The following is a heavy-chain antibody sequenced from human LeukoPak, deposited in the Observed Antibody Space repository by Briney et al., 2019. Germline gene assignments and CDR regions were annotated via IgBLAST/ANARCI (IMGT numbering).Heavy chain of an antibody. D-gene: IGHD5-24*01. CDR3: TTEGMATGYFDY. J-gene: IGHJ4*02. CDR2: IKSKTDGGTT. CDR1: GFTFSNAW. Sequence: GGSLRLSRAASGFTFSNAWMSWVRQAPGKGLEWVGRIKSKTDGGTTDYAAPVKGRFTISRDDSKNTLYLQMNSLKTEDTAVYYCTTEGMATGYFDYWGQGTLVTVSS. V-gene: IGHV3-15*01.